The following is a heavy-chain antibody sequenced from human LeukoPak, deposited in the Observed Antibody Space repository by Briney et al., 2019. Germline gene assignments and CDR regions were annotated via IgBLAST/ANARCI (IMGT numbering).Heavy chain of an antibody. Sequence: SETLSLTCAVYGGSFSGCYWSWIRQPPGKGLEWIGEINHSGSTNYNTSLKSRVTISVDTAKNQFSLKLSSVTAADTAVYYCARGNCSGGSCYYDYWGQGTLVTVSS. CDR3: ARGNCSGGSCYYDY. CDR2: INHSGST. V-gene: IGHV4-34*01. D-gene: IGHD2-15*01. J-gene: IGHJ4*02. CDR1: GGSFSGCY.